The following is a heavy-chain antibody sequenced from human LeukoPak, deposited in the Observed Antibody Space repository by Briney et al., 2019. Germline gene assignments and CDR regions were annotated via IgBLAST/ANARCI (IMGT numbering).Heavy chain of an antibody. CDR3: ARGGRGYMYYFDY. V-gene: IGHV1-2*04. Sequence: ASVKVSCKASGYTFTDYYIHWVRQAPGQGLEWMGRINPNSGGTNYAQKFQGWVTMTRDTSISTVYMELSRLRSDDTAVYYCARGGRGYMYYFDYWGQGTLVTVSS. CDR2: INPNSGGT. CDR1: GYTFTDYY. J-gene: IGHJ4*02. D-gene: IGHD3-22*01.